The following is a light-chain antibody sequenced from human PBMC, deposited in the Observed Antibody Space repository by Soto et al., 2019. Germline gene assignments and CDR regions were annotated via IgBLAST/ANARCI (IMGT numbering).Light chain of an antibody. CDR1: QDIKNY. V-gene: IGKV1-33*01. Sequence: DIQMTQSPSSLSASVGDRVTITCQASQDIKNYLNWYQQKPGKAPNLLIYDASNLKTGVTSRFSGIGSGTHFTFTNSSLHPEDIATYYCQHYDHLPPLSFGGGTKVEIK. CDR3: QHYDHLPPLS. J-gene: IGKJ4*01. CDR2: DAS.